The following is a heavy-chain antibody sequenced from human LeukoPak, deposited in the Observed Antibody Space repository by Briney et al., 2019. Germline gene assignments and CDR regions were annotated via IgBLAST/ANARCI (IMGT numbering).Heavy chain of an antibody. D-gene: IGHD6-19*01. J-gene: IGHJ4*02. Sequence: PGGSLRLSCAASGFTFSTYSMTWVRQAPGKGLEWVSSIYGSGERTFYADSVRGRFTVSRDNSKNTLYLEMNSRRAEDTAVYFCAKDVVPDSGWDLDHWGQGTLVTVSS. V-gene: IGHV3-23*01. CDR1: GFTFSTYS. CDR2: IYGSGERT. CDR3: AKDVVPDSGWDLDH.